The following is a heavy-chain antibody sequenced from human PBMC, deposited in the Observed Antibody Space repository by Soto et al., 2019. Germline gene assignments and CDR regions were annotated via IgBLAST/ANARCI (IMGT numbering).Heavy chain of an antibody. J-gene: IGHJ5*02. D-gene: IGHD1-26*01. CDR1: GYTFTSYA. V-gene: IGHV1-3*01. CDR2: INAGNGNT. CDR3: ASVRIYSGSYGSNWFDP. Sequence: ASVKVSCKASGYTFTSYAMHWVRQAPGQRLEWMGWINAGNGNTKYSQKFQGRVTITRDTSASTAYMELSSLRSEDTAVYYCASVRIYSGSYGSNWFDPWGQGTLVTVSS.